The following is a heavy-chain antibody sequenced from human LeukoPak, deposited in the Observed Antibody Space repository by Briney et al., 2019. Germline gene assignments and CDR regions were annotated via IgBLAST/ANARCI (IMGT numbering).Heavy chain of an antibody. CDR2: IYYSGST. J-gene: IGHJ4*02. CDR3: ARHGGQWLETQFDY. Sequence: SETLSLTCTVSGGSISSGGYYWSWIRQHPGKGLEWIGYIYYSGSTYYNPSLKSRVTISVDTSKNQFSLKLSSVAAADTAVYYCARHGGQWLETQFDYWGQGILVTVSS. V-gene: IGHV4-31*03. D-gene: IGHD6-19*01. CDR1: GGSISSGGYY.